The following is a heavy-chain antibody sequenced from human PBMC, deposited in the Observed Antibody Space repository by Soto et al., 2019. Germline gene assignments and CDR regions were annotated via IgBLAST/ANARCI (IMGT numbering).Heavy chain of an antibody. V-gene: IGHV3-9*01. D-gene: IGHD6-19*01. CDR3: AKDMKWLGNTFDY. CDR1: GFTFDDYA. J-gene: IGHJ4*02. CDR2: ITWNSGDI. Sequence: DVQLVESGGDLVQPGRSLRLSCAASGFTFDDYAMHWVRQPPGKGLEWVSGITWNSGDIGYADSVKGRFTISRDNAKNSLYLQMDSLRAEDTALYYCAKDMKWLGNTFDYWGQGTLVTVSS.